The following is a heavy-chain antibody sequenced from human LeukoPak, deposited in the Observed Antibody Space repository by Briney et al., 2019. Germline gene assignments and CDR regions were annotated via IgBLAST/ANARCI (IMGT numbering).Heavy chain of an antibody. CDR2: IKQDGSEK. CDR1: GFTFSSYW. V-gene: IGHV3-7*01. D-gene: IGHD6-19*01. CDR3: ARDKAVAGTEYYYYGMDV. J-gene: IGHJ6*02. Sequence: PGGSLRLSCAASGFTFSSYWMSWVRQAPGKGLEWVANIKQDGSEKYYVDSVKGRFTISRDNAKNSLYLQMNSLRAEDTAVYYCARDKAVAGTEYYYYGMDVWGQGTTVTVSS.